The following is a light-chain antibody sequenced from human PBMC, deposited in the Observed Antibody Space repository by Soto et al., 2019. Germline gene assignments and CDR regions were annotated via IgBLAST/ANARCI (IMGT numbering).Light chain of an antibody. V-gene: IGLV2-14*03. CDR1: SGDLGAYKY. Sequence: QSALTQPASVSGSPGQSITISCTGTSGDLGAYKYVSWYQQHPGKAPKLMIYDVSNRPSGVSNRFSGSKSGNTASLTISGLQAEDEADYYCSSYASSSTVVFGGGTKVIVL. CDR2: DVS. CDR3: SSYASSSTVV. J-gene: IGLJ2*01.